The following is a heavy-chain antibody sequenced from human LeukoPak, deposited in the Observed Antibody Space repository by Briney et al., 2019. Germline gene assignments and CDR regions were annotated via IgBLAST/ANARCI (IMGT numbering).Heavy chain of an antibody. J-gene: IGHJ3*02. CDR1: GGTFSSYA. D-gene: IGHD2-2*01. CDR2: IIPILGTA. CDR3: ARGYCSSTSCEAFDI. Sequence: SVKVSCKASGGTFSSYAISWVRQAPGQGLEWMGGIIPILGTANYAQKFQGRVTITADKSTSTAYMELSSLRSEDAAVYYCARGYCSSTSCEAFDIWGQGTMVTVSS. V-gene: IGHV1-69*06.